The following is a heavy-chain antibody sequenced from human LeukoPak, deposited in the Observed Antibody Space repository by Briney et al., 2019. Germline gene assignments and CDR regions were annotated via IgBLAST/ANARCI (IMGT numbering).Heavy chain of an antibody. D-gene: IGHD3-16*01. J-gene: IGHJ3*02. V-gene: IGHV4-59*01. CDR2: IYYSGST. CDR3: ARDGEVGAFDI. Sequence: SETLSLTCTVSGGSISSYYWSWIRQPPGKGLEWIGYIYYSGSTNYNPSLKSRVTISVDTSKNQFSLKLSSVTAADTAVYYCARDGEVGAFDIWGQGTMVTVSS. CDR1: GGSISSYY.